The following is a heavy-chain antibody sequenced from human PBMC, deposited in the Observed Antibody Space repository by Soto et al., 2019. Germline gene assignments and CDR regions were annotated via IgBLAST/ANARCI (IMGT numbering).Heavy chain of an antibody. V-gene: IGHV3-30-3*01. D-gene: IGHD6-6*01. J-gene: IGHJ4*02. CDR3: ARDKIAARPIY. CDR1: GFTFSSHA. CDR2: ISSDGTNK. Sequence: QVQLVESGGGVVQPGTSLRLSCAASGFTFSSHALHWVRQAPGKGLEWVAVISSDGTNKYYADSVKGRFTIYRDNSKNTLYLQMNSLRAEDTAVYYCARDKIAARPIYWGQGTLVTVSS.